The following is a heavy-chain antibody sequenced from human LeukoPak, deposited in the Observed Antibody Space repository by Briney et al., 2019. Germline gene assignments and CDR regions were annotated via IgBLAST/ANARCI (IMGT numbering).Heavy chain of an antibody. CDR3: ARRGDGYNWDY. CDR1: GGSLSSGGYS. V-gene: IGHV4-30-2*01. D-gene: IGHD5-24*01. J-gene: IGHJ4*02. CDR2: IYHSGST. Sequence: SQTLSLTCAVSGGSLSSGGYSWSWIRQPPGKGLEWIGYIYHSGSTYYNPSLKSRVTISVGRSKNQFSLKLSSVTAADTAVYYCARRGDGYNWDYWGQGTLVTVSS.